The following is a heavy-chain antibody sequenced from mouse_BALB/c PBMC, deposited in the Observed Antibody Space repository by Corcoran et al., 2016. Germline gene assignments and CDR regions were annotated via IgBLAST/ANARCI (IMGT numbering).Heavy chain of an antibody. V-gene: IGHV9-3-1*01. CDR1: GYHFPNFD. CDR3: ASEPYAMDY. CDR2: INTYTGEP. J-gene: IGHJ4*01. Sequence: QIQWVQSGPELTKPGEPVQITCKASGYHFPNFDMYRVKQAPGQSFKWLGWINTYTGEPTYADDFKGRFAFSLDNSASTAYVQINNLKNEDTATYFCASEPYAMDYWGQGTSVTVSS.